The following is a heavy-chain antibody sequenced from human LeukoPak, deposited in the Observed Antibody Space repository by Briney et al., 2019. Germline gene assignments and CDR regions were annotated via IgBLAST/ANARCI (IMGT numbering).Heavy chain of an antibody. J-gene: IGHJ4*02. CDR3: ARGSDGYNYDWPN. Sequence: GESLKISCKGSGYSFTSDWIGWVRQMPGKGLEWMGIIYPGDSDTRYSPSFQGQVTISADKSIGTAYLQWSSLKASDTAMYYCARGSDGYNYDWPNWGQGTLVTVSS. CDR1: GYSFTSDW. CDR2: IYPGDSDT. D-gene: IGHD5-24*01. V-gene: IGHV5-51*01.